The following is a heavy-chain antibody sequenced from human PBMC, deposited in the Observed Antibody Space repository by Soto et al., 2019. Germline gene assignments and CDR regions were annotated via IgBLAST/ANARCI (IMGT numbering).Heavy chain of an antibody. CDR2: MNPNSGNT. J-gene: IGHJ5*02. D-gene: IGHD3-3*01. CDR1: GYTFTSYD. Sequence: VSVKVCCKASGYTFTSYDINWARQATGQGLEWMGWMNPNSGNTGYAQKFQGRVTMTRNTSISTAYMELSSLRSEDTAVYYCARNLEWLLRARWFDPWGQGTLVTVSS. CDR3: ARNLEWLLRARWFDP. V-gene: IGHV1-8*01.